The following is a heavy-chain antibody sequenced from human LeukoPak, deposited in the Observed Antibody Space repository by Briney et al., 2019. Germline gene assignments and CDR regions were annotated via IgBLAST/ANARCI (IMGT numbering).Heavy chain of an antibody. Sequence: GGSLRLSCAASGFTFSYAWISCGRQAPGKWLEWVANIKQDGSEKYYVDSVKGRFTISRDNAKNSLYLQMNSLRAEDTAVYYCARDLVYHYYYYIDIWAKGTTVTVSS. CDR2: IKQDGSEK. J-gene: IGHJ6*03. CDR1: GFTFSYAW. V-gene: IGHV3-7*01. CDR3: ARDLVYHYYYYIDI. D-gene: IGHD2-15*01.